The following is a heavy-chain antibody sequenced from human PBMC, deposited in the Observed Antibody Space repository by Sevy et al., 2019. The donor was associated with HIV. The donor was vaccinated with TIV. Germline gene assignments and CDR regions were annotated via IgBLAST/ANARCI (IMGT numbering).Heavy chain of an antibody. CDR1: GGSISSGGYY. CDR2: IYYSGST. CDR3: ARDRGWYSDY. Sequence: SETPSLTCTVSGGSISSGGYYWSWIRQHPGKGLEWIGYIYYSGSTYYNPSLKSRVTISVDTSKNQFSLRLSSVTAADTAVYYCARDRGWYSDYWGQGTLVTVSS. J-gene: IGHJ4*02. V-gene: IGHV4-31*03. D-gene: IGHD6-19*01.